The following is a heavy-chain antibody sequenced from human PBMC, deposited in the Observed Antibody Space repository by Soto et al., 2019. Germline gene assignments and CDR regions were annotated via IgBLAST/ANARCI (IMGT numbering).Heavy chain of an antibody. V-gene: IGHV3-48*03. CDR2: IRSSGRSI. Sequence: GGSLRLSFVGSGFTFSSYEMNWVRQAPGKGLEWVSNIRSSGRSINYADSVKVRFTISRDNDKNSLYLKMNRLRAEDTAVYYCTRVRDSNHXWGQGTLVTVSX. CDR1: GFTFSSYE. CDR3: TRVRDSNHX. D-gene: IGHD3-22*01. J-gene: IGHJ4*02.